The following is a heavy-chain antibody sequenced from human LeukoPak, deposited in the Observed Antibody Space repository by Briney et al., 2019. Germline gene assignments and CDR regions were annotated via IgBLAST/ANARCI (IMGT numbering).Heavy chain of an antibody. CDR3: AKDRYSDSRRPYDY. CDR1: GFTFSSYA. CDR2: LSGGGGDT. D-gene: IGHD3-22*01. J-gene: IGHJ4*02. V-gene: IGHV3-23*01. Sequence: SGGSLRLSCAASGFTFSSYAVSWVRQARGKGRGGASSLSGGGGDTYYADSVNGRFTISRDNSKKTLYLQMNSLRAEDTAVYYCAKDRYSDSRRPYDYWGQGTLVTVSS.